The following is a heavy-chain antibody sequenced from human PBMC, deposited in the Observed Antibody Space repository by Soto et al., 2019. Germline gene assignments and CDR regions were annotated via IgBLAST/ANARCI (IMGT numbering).Heavy chain of an antibody. CDR1: GYTFTSYG. D-gene: IGHD6-13*01. Sequence: QVQLVQSGAEVKKPGASVKVSCKASGYTFTSYGISWVRQAPGQGLEWMGWISAYNGNTNYAQKLQGRVNMTTDTSTSTAYMEVRSLRSDDTAVSYCARDSSSWSYYYYYGMDVWGQGTTVTVSS. J-gene: IGHJ6*02. CDR3: ARDSSSWSYYYYYGMDV. CDR2: ISAYNGNT. V-gene: IGHV1-18*01.